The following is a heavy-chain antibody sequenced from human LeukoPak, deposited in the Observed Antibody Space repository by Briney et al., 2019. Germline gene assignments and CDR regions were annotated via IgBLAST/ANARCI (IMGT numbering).Heavy chain of an antibody. D-gene: IGHD1-1*01. V-gene: IGHV1-18*01. CDR1: GYTFSLHG. CDR3: ARRQGTTLNFDW. Sequence: AVSVKVFCKASGYTFSLHGFSCVTQAPGQGLECMGWIKAYTGNTNYPQNLQGRVTMTTDTSTSTAYRELRSLRSDDTAVYYCARRQGTTLNFDWWGQGTLVTVS. J-gene: IGHJ4*02. CDR2: IKAYTGNT.